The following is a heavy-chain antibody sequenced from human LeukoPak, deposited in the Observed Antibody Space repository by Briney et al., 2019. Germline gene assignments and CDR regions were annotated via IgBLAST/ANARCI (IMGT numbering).Heavy chain of an antibody. CDR2: VDPEDGET. D-gene: IGHD2/OR15-2a*01. CDR1: GYTFTDYY. Sequence: ASVKVSCKVSGYTFTDYYMHWVQQAPGKGLEWMGLVDPEDGETIYAEKFQGRVTITADTSTDTAHMELSSLRSEDTAVYYCARRIRPRHGDFDYWGQGTLVTVSS. J-gene: IGHJ4*02. CDR3: ARRIRPRHGDFDY. V-gene: IGHV1-69-2*01.